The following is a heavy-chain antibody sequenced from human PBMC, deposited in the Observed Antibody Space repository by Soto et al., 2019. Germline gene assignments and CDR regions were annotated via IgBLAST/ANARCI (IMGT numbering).Heavy chain of an antibody. CDR3: ARGGSGWYKDGMDV. CDR1: GFTFSSYA. Sequence: ESGGGVVPPGRSLRLSCAASGFTFSSYAMHWVRQAPGKGLEWVAVISYDGSNKYYADSVKGRFTISRDNSKNTLYLQMNSLRAEDTAVYYCARGGSGWYKDGMDVWGQGTTVTVSS. D-gene: IGHD6-19*01. V-gene: IGHV3-30-3*01. J-gene: IGHJ6*02. CDR2: ISYDGSNK.